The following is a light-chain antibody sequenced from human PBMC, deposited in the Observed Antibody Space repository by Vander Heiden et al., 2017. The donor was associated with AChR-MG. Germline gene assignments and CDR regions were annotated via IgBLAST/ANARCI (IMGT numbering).Light chain of an antibody. V-gene: IGKV1-9*01. CDR2: AAS. Sequence: DIQLTQSPSFLSASVGDRVTITCRASQGISSYLAWYQQKPGKAPKLLIYAASTLQSRVPSRFSGSGSGTEFTLTISILQPEDFATYYCQQLNSYPRTFGQGTKVEIK. J-gene: IGKJ1*01. CDR3: QQLNSYPRT. CDR1: QGISSY.